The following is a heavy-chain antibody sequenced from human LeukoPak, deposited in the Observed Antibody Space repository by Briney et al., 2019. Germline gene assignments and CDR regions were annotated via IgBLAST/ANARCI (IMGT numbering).Heavy chain of an antibody. D-gene: IGHD3-10*01. V-gene: IGHV1-69*13. CDR2: IIPILGAS. CDR3: ARDWPSSYDAFDI. CDR1: GGTFSNYL. J-gene: IGHJ3*02. Sequence: SVKVSCKASGGTFSNYLISWVRQAPGQGLEWMGGIIPILGASNNAQKFQGRVTITADESTSTIYMELSSLRSEDTAVYYCARDWPSSYDAFDIWGQGTMVTVSS.